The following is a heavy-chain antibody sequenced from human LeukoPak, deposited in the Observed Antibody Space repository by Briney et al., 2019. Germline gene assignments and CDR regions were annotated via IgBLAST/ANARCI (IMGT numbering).Heavy chain of an antibody. Sequence: ASVKVSCKVSGYTLTELSMHWERQAPGKGLEWMGGFDPEDGETIYAQKFQGRVTMTEDTSTDTAYMELSSLRSEDTAVYYCATVRYYYDSSGYYYFDYWGQGTLVTVSS. D-gene: IGHD3-22*01. V-gene: IGHV1-24*01. CDR1: GYTLTELS. CDR3: ATVRYYYDSSGYYYFDY. J-gene: IGHJ4*02. CDR2: FDPEDGET.